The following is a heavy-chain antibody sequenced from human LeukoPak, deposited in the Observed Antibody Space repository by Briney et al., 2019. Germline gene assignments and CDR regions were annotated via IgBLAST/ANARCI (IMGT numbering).Heavy chain of an antibody. D-gene: IGHD3-16*01. J-gene: IGHJ3*02. CDR1: GGSISSSSYY. V-gene: IGHV4-39*07. Sequence: SETLSLTCTVSGGSISSSSYYWGWIRQPPGKGLEWIGSIYYSGSTYYNPFLKSRVTISVDTSKNQFSLKLSSVTAADTAVYYCARRNYVTFEVDAFDIWGQGTMVTVSS. CDR2: IYYSGST. CDR3: ARRNYVTFEVDAFDI.